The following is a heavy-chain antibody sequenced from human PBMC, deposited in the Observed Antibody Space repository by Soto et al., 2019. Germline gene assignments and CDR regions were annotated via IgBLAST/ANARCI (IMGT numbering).Heavy chain of an antibody. CDR3: ACIFSGGYGYGFYYYGMDV. D-gene: IGHD5-18*01. J-gene: IGHJ6*02. CDR1: GGSISSSSYC. Sequence: SETLSLTCTVSGGSISSSSYCWGWIRQPPGKGLEWIGSIYYSGSTYYNPSLKSRVTISVDTSKNQFSLKLSSVTAADTAVYYCACIFSGGYGYGFYYYGMDVWGQGTTVTAP. CDR2: IYYSGST. V-gene: IGHV4-39*01.